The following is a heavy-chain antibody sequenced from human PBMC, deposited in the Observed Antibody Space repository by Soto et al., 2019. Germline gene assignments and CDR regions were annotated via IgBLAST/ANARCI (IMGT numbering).Heavy chain of an antibody. CDR2: IIPILGIA. CDR3: ARAVVVPAATLYYYYMDV. Sequence: SVKVSCKASGGTFSGYTISWVRQAPGQGLEWMGRIIPILGIANYAQKFQGRVTITADKSTSTAYMELSSLRSEDTAVYYCARAVVVPAATLYYYYMDVWGKGTTVTVSS. V-gene: IGHV1-69*02. J-gene: IGHJ6*03. CDR1: GGTFSGYT. D-gene: IGHD2-2*01.